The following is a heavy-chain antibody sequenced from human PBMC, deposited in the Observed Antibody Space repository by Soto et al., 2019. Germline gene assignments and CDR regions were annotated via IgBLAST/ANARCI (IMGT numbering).Heavy chain of an antibody. V-gene: IGHV1-2*02. D-gene: IGHD3-10*01. J-gene: IGHJ4*02. Sequence: ASVNVSCRTSGFTFTGYYIHWVRQAPGQGLEWMGWINPDTGDTKYAQRFQGRVGFTSDTSINTAYMDLSRLRPDDTAGFYCARGPRLWLPPSDYWGQGTLVTVSS. CDR1: GFTFTGYY. CDR3: ARGPRLWLPPSDY. CDR2: INPDTGDT.